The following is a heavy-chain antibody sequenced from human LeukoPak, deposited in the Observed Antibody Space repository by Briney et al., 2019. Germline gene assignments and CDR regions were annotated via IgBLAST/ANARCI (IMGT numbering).Heavy chain of an antibody. V-gene: IGHV3-11*04. Sequence: PGGSLRLSCAASGFTFSDYYMSWIRQAPGKGLERVSYISSSGSTIYYADSVKGRFTISRDNAKNSLYLQMNSLRAEDTAVYYCARDRRYCSSTSCPSDAFDIWGQGTMVTVSS. J-gene: IGHJ3*02. CDR3: ARDRRYCSSTSCPSDAFDI. CDR1: GFTFSDYY. D-gene: IGHD2-2*01. CDR2: ISSSGSTI.